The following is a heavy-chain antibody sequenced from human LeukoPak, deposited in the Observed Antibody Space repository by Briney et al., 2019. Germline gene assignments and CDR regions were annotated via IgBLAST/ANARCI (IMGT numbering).Heavy chain of an antibody. D-gene: IGHD4-17*01. J-gene: IGHJ3*02. CDR2: INPSGGST. CDR3: ARDYGDYVAFDI. Sequence: ASVKVSCKASGYTFTSYYMHWVRQAPGQGLEWMGIINPSGGSTSYAQKSQGRVTMTRDTSTSTVYMELSSLRSEDTAVYYCARDYGDYVAFDIWGQGTMVTVSS. V-gene: IGHV1-46*01. CDR1: GYTFTSYY.